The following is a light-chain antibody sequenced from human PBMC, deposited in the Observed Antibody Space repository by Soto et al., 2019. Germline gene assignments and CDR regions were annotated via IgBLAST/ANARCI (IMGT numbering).Light chain of an antibody. CDR2: GAS. CDR3: QQYHNWPPQYS. Sequence: EIVMMQSPDTLSVSPGERATLSCRASQSIASNFAWYQQKPGQAPRLLIHGASNRATGVPARFSGSGSGTEFTLTISSLQSEDFAVYFCQQYHNWPPQYSFGQGTKLQIK. J-gene: IGKJ2*03. V-gene: IGKV3-15*01. CDR1: QSIASN.